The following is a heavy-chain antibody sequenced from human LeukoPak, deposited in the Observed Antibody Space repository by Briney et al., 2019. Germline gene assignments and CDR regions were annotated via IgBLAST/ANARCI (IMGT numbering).Heavy chain of an antibody. CDR2: INHSGST. D-gene: IGHD6-19*01. CDR1: GGSFSGYY. CDR3: ASGDSSSGWYAVY. Sequence: PSETLSLTCAVYGGSFSGYYCSWIRQPPGNGLEWIGEINHSGSTNYNPSLKSRVTISVDTSKNQFSLKLSSVTAADTGVYYCASGDSSSGWYAVYWGQGTLVTVSS. V-gene: IGHV4-34*01. J-gene: IGHJ4*02.